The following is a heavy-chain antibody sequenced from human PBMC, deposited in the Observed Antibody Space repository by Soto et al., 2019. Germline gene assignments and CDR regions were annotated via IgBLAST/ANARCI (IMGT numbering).Heavy chain of an antibody. CDR2: ISYDGSNK. CDR3: AKDQDCSGGSCYSVWYYYGMDV. J-gene: IGHJ6*02. V-gene: IGHV3-30*04. Sequence: QVQLVESGGGVVQPGRSLRLSCAASGFTFSSYAMHWVRQAPGKGLEWVAVISYDGSNKYYADSVKGRFTISRDNSKNTLYLQMNSLRAEDTAVYYCAKDQDCSGGSCYSVWYYYGMDVWGQGTTVTVSS. CDR1: GFTFSSYA. D-gene: IGHD2-15*01.